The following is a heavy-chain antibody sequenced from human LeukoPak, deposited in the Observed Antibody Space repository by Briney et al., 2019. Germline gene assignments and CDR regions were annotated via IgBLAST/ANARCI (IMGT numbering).Heavy chain of an antibody. V-gene: IGHV1-69*05. J-gene: IGHJ5*02. CDR3: AMGNYYGSGSLPINWFDP. Sequence: RASVKVSCKASGGTVSSYAISLVRQAPGQGLEWMGGIIPIFGTANYAQKFQGRVTITTDESTSTAYMELSSLRSEDTAVYYCAMGNYYGSGSLPINWFDPWGQGTLVTVSS. D-gene: IGHD3-10*01. CDR2: IIPIFGTA. CDR1: GGTVSSYA.